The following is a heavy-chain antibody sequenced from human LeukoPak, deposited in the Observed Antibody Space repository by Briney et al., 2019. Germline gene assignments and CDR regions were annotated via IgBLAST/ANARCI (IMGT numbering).Heavy chain of an antibody. J-gene: IGHJ6*03. D-gene: IGHD2-15*01. CDR1: GYTFTGYD. V-gene: IGHV1-2*02. CDR3: ERLREHIEVSEGKQYTYMDV. Sequence: ASVKVSCKASGYTFTGYDMHWVRQVPGQGLEWMGWINPNNGATKYAQKFQFRVTMSRDTSISTAYMELTMLRSDDTAVYYCERLREHIEVSEGKQYTYMDVWGRGTTVTVSS. CDR2: INPNNGAT.